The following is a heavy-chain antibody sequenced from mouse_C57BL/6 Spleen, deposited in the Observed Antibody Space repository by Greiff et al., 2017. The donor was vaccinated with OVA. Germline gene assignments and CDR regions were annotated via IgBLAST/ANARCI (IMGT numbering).Heavy chain of an antibody. V-gene: IGHV1-82*01. D-gene: IGHD2-4*01. CDR3: ARGYDYDY. J-gene: IGHJ2*01. CDR2: IYPGDGDT. Sequence: VQLQQSGPELVKPGASVKISCKASGYAFSSSWMNWVKQRPGKGLEWIGRIYPGDGDTNYNGKFKGKATLTADKSSSTAYMQLSSLTSEDSAVYFCARGYDYDYWGQGTTLTVSS. CDR1: GYAFSSSW.